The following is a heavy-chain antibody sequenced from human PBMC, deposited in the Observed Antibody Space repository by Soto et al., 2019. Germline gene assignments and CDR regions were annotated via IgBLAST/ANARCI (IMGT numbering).Heavy chain of an antibody. J-gene: IGHJ6*02. D-gene: IGHD5-12*01. Sequence: EVQLVESGGGLVQPGGSLRLSCAASRSTFSSYWMHWVRQAPGKGLVWVSRILSDGSTTNYADSVKGRFTISRDNAKNXRYLQMNSLRAEDTAVYYCARGHSDYGGFNYYGMDVWGQGTTVTVSS. V-gene: IGHV3-74*01. CDR3: ARGHSDYGGFNYYGMDV. CDR1: RSTFSSYW. CDR2: ILSDGSTT.